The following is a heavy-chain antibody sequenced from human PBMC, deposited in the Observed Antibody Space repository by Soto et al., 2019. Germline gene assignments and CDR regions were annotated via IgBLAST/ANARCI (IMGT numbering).Heavy chain of an antibody. CDR1: GGSFSCYY. J-gene: IGHJ4*02. Sequence: SETLSLTCAVYGGSFSCYYWGWIRQPPGKGLEWIGEINHSGSTNYNPSLKSRVTISVDTSKNQFSLKLSSVTAADTAVYYCARILKRIAYPTEFDYWGQGTLVTVSS. CDR2: INHSGST. V-gene: IGHV4-34*01. CDR3: ARILKRIAYPTEFDY. D-gene: IGHD2-15*01.